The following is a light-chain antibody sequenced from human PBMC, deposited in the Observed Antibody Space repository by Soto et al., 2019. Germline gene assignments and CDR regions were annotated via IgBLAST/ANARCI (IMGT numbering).Light chain of an antibody. CDR3: QQLNIFPPLFT. CDR2: DAS. Sequence: EIVLTQSPATLSLSPGERATLSCRASQSVSSYLAWYQQKPGQAPRLLIYDASNRATGIPARFSGSGSGTDFTLTISSLEPEDFATYFCQQLNIFPPLFTFGPGTKVDIK. CDR1: QSVSSY. V-gene: IGKV3-11*01. J-gene: IGKJ3*01.